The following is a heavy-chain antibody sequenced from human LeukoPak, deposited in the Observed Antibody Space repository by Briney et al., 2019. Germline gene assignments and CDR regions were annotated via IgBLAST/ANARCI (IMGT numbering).Heavy chain of an antibody. CDR2: INTNTGNP. Sequence: ASVKVSCKASGYTFTSYAMNWVRQAPGQGLEWMGWINTNTGNPTYAQGFTGRFVFSLDTSVSTAYLQISSLKAEDTAVYYCARSGVNYYDSSFHHYYYGMDVWGQGTTVTVSS. CDR3: ARSGVNYYDSSFHHYYYGMDV. V-gene: IGHV7-4-1*02. D-gene: IGHD3-22*01. J-gene: IGHJ6*02. CDR1: GYTFTSYA.